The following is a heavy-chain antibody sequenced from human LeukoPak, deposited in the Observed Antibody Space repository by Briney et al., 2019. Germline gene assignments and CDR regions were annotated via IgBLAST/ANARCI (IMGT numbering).Heavy chain of an antibody. V-gene: IGHV1-46*01. CDR3: ARDLAKYYDSSGYYSFDY. CDR2: INPSGGST. Sequence: ASVKVSCKASGYTFTSYYMHWVRQAPGQGLEWMGIINPSGGSTSYAQKFQGRVTMTRDTSTSTVYMELSSLRSEDTAVYYRARDLAKYYDSSGYYSFDYWGQGTLVTVSS. J-gene: IGHJ4*02. D-gene: IGHD3-22*01. CDR1: GYTFTSYY.